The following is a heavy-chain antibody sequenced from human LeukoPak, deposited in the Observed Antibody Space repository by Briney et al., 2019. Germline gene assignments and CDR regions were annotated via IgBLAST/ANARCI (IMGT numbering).Heavy chain of an antibody. J-gene: IGHJ4*02. CDR3: ARGGLEPVDY. V-gene: IGHV3-74*01. Sequence: GGSLRLSCAVSGFTFSNYWMHWVRQAPGMGLVWVSRINTDGRTTSYANSVKGRFTISRDNAKNILYLEVNSLRTDDTAVYYCARGGLEPVDYWGQGTLVTVSS. CDR2: INTDGRTT. D-gene: IGHD5-24*01. CDR1: GFTFSNYW.